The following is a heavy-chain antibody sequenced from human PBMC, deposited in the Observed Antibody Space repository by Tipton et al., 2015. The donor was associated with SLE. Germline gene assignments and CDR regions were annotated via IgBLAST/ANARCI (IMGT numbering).Heavy chain of an antibody. J-gene: IGHJ2*01. CDR2: IGTDGDT. D-gene: IGHD3-16*01. V-gene: IGHV3-13*01. CDR1: GFTFSSYD. CDR3: ARGAYANWYFDL. Sequence: SLRLSCAASGFTFSSYDMHWVRQATGKGLEWVSAIGTDGDTYYPGSVKDRFTISRENAKNSLYLQMNSLRAGDTAMYYCARGAYANWYFDLWGRGTLVTVSS.